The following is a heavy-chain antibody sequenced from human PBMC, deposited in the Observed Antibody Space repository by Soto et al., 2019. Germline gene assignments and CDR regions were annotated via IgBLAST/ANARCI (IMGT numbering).Heavy chain of an antibody. D-gene: IGHD2-21*02. CDR1: GYSFTSYW. J-gene: IGHJ6*02. Sequence: GESLKISCKGSGYSFTSYWISWVRQMPGKGLEWIGRIDPSDSYTNFSPSFQGLVTISADKSISTAYLQWSSLKASDTAMYYCAAGGNSGYYYYGMDVWGQGTTVTVSS. CDR2: IDPSDSYT. CDR3: AAGGNSGYYYYGMDV. V-gene: IGHV5-10-1*01.